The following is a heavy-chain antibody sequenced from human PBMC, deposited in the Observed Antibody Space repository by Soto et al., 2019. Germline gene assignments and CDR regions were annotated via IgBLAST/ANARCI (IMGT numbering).Heavy chain of an antibody. V-gene: IGHV3-30*18. CDR3: AKEFTIFGVVPYFDY. D-gene: IGHD3-3*01. CDR1: GFTCSSYV. J-gene: IGHJ4*02. CDR2: ISYDGSNK. Sequence: GGSLRLSCAASGFTCSSYVMHWARQSPGKGLEWVAVISYDGSNKYYADSVKGRFTISRDNSKNTLYLQMNSLRAEDTAVYYCAKEFTIFGVVPYFDYWGQGTLVTVSS.